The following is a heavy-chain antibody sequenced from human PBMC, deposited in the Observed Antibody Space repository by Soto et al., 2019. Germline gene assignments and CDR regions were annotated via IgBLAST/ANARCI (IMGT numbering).Heavy chain of an antibody. Sequence: PGESLKISCKGSGYSFTTYWIAWVRQMPGKGLEWMGIIYPGDSDTRYSPSFQGLVTISADKSVSTAYLQWSSLKASDTAMYYCARIKEYSGYDKFDYWGQGTLVTVSS. D-gene: IGHD5-12*01. CDR1: GYSFTTYW. CDR3: ARIKEYSGYDKFDY. CDR2: IYPGDSDT. J-gene: IGHJ4*02. V-gene: IGHV5-51*01.